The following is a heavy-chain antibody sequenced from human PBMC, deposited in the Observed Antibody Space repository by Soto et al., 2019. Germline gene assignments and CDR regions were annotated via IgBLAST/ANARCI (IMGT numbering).Heavy chain of an antibody. V-gene: IGHV1-69*12. CDR1: GGTFSSYA. D-gene: IGHD2-21*02. J-gene: IGHJ6*02. CDR3: ARGERYCGGYCYPWYYYYGMDV. Sequence: QVQLVQSGAEVKKPGSSVKVSCKASGGTFSSYAISWVRQAPGQGLEWMGGIIPIFGTANYAQKFQGRVTITAEESTSTAYMELSSLGSEDTAVYYCARGERYCGGYCYPWYYYYGMDVWGQGTTVTVSS. CDR2: IIPIFGTA.